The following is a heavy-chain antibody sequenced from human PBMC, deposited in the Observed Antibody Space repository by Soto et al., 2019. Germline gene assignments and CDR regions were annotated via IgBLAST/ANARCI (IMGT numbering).Heavy chain of an antibody. J-gene: IGHJ5*02. Sequence: VQVVEAGGGLVQPGGSLKLSCAASGFTFSASAMHWVRQTSGKGLEWVGRIRSKANSYATVYAASVKGRFTISRDDSKDTPFLHMNRLKIEDTAVYYCITSDAYCGGDCYQLDNWFDPWGQGTLVTVSS. D-gene: IGHD2-21*02. CDR1: GFTFSASA. V-gene: IGHV3-73*02. CDR2: IRSKANSYAT. CDR3: ITSDAYCGGDCYQLDNWFDP.